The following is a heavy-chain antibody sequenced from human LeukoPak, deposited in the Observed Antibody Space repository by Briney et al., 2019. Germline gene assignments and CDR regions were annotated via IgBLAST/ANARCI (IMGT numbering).Heavy chain of an antibody. CDR3: ARGDFWSDYYPPSWFDP. J-gene: IGHJ5*02. D-gene: IGHD3-3*01. CDR2: IYHSGST. CDR1: GYSISSGYY. Sequence: SETLSLTCAVSGYSISSGYYWGWIRQPPGEGLEWIGSIYHSGSTYYNPSLKSRVTISVDTSKNQFSLKLSSVTAADTAVYYCARGDFWSDYYPPSWFDPWGQGTLVTVSS. V-gene: IGHV4-38-2*01.